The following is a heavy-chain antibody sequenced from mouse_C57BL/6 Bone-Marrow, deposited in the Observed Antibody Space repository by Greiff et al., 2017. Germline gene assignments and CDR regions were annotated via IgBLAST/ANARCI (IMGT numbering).Heavy chain of an antibody. D-gene: IGHD2-3*01. Sequence: VKLVESGPGLVAPSQSLSITCTVSGFSLTSYGVSWVRQPPGKGLEWLGVIWGDGSTNYHSALISRLSISKDNAKSQVFLKLNSLQTDDTATYYCAKLRWLLREPFTYAMDYWGQGTSVTVSS. CDR3: AKLRWLLREPFTYAMDY. CDR2: IWGDGST. J-gene: IGHJ4*01. CDR1: GFSLTSYG. V-gene: IGHV2-3*01.